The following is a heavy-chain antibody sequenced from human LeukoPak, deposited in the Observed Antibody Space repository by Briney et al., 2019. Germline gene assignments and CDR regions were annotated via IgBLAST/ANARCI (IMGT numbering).Heavy chain of an antibody. J-gene: IGHJ4*02. D-gene: IGHD3-22*01. Sequence: PGGSLRLSCAASGFTFSNYAMICVRQAPGKGLEWVSSILGSGVTTYHADSVKGRFTISRDNSKNTLYLQMNSLRAEDTAVYYCAKDADSSGYRGSYFDYWGQGTLVTVSS. V-gene: IGHV3-23*01. CDR3: AKDADSSGYRGSYFDY. CDR1: GFTFSNYA. CDR2: ILGSGVTT.